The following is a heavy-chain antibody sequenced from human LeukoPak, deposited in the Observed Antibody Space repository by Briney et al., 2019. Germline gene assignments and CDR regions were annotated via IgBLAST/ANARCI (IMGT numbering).Heavy chain of an antibody. V-gene: IGHV3-7*05. Sequence: GGSLRLSCTASGFTFSTYAMNWVRQAPGKGLEWVANIRQDGGEIYSVDSVKGRFTISRDNTKNSLYLQMNSLRAEDTAVYYCARVIGYCSGGSCFPFDYWGQGTLVTVSS. CDR2: IRQDGGEI. D-gene: IGHD2-15*01. CDR1: GFTFSTYA. CDR3: ARVIGYCSGGSCFPFDY. J-gene: IGHJ4*02.